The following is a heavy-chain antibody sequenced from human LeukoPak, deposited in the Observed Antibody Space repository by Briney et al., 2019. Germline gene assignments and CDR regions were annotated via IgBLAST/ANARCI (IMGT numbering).Heavy chain of an antibody. V-gene: IGHV3-30*04. D-gene: IGHD3-10*02. CDR1: GFTFSSYA. CDR2: ISYDGSNK. J-gene: IGHJ6*04. Sequence: PGGSLRLSCADSGFTFSSYAMHWVRQAPGKGLEWVAVISYDGSNKYYADSVKGRFTISRDNSKNTLYLQMNSLRAEDTAVYYCAELGITMIGGVWGKGTTVTISS. CDR3: AELGITMIGGV.